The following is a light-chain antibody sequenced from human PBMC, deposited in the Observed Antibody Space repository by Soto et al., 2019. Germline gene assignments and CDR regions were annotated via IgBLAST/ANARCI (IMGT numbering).Light chain of an antibody. Sequence: DIVMSQSPVTLPVTPGEPASISCRSSQSLLNYKGYVYLDWYVQKPGQSPQLLIYLGSNRASGVPDRFSGSVSGTDFKLEISRVEAEDVGIYYCMQALQIPMTFGGGTRVHI. CDR3: MQALQIPMT. V-gene: IGKV2-28*01. CDR2: LGS. J-gene: IGKJ4*01. CDR1: QSLLNYKGYVY.